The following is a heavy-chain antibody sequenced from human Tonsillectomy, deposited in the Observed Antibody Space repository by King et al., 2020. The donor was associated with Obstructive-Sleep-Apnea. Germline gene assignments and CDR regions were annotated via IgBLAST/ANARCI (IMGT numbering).Heavy chain of an antibody. V-gene: IGHV4-4*02. D-gene: IGHD3-22*01. J-gene: IGHJ4*02. CDR2: IYHSGST. Sequence: VQLQESGPGLVKPSGTLSLTCAVSGGSISSSNWWSWVRPPPGKWLDWIGEIYHSGSTNYNPSLKSRVTISVDKSKNQFSLKLSSVTAADTAVYYCAREWTYYDSSGYYPFDYWGQGTLVTVSS. CDR3: AREWTYYDSSGYYPFDY. CDR1: GGSISSSNW.